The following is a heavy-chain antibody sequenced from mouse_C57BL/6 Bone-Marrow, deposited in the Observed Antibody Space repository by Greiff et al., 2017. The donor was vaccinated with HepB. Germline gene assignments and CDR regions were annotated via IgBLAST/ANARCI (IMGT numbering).Heavy chain of an antibody. J-gene: IGHJ1*03. CDR2: IVPETGGT. CDR3: TIITTVVAKRYLDV. Sequence: QVQLQQSGAELVRPGASVTLSCKASGYIFTDYEMHWVKQTPVHGLEWIGAIVPETGGTAYNQKFKGKAILTADKSSSTAYMELRSLTSEDSAVYYCTIITTVVAKRYLDVWGTGTTVTVSS. CDR1: GYIFTDYE. D-gene: IGHD1-1*01. V-gene: IGHV1-15*01.